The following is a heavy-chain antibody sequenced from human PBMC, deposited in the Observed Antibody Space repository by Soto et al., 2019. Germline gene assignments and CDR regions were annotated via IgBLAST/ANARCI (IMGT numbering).Heavy chain of an antibody. V-gene: IGHV4-4*07. Sequence: SETLSLTCTVSGGSISSYYWSWIRQPAGKGLEWIGRIYTSGSTNYNPSLKSRVTMSVDTSKNQFSLKLSSVTAADTAVYYCAREKYTIFGVANNWFDSWGQRTLVTVSS. CDR3: AREKYTIFGVANNWFDS. J-gene: IGHJ5*01. CDR2: IYTSGST. CDR1: GGSISSYY. D-gene: IGHD3-3*01.